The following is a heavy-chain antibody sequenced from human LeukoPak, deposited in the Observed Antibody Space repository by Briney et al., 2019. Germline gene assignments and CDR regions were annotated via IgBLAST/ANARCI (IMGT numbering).Heavy chain of an antibody. D-gene: IGHD3-3*01. V-gene: IGHV4-39*01. Sequence: PSETLSPTCTVSGGSISSSSYYWGWIRQPPGKGLEWIGSIYYSGSTYYNPSLKSRVTISVDTSKNQFSLKLSSVTAADTAVYYCAREIYDFWSGYYPSFDYWGQGTLVTVSS. CDR1: GGSISSSSYY. CDR2: IYYSGST. J-gene: IGHJ4*02. CDR3: AREIYDFWSGYYPSFDY.